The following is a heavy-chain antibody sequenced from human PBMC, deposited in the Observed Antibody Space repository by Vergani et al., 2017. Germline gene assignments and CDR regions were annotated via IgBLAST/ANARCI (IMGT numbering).Heavy chain of an antibody. CDR2: ISSSSSYI. CDR3: ASLRGGKTQRGGTDY. Sequence: EVQLVESGGGLVQPGGSLRLSCAASGFTFSSYSMNWVRQAPGKGLEWVSSISSSSSYIYYADSVKGRFTISRDNAKNSLYLQMNSLRAEDTAVYYCASLRGGKTQRGGTDYWGQGTLVTVSS. D-gene: IGHD3-16*01. J-gene: IGHJ4*02. CDR1: GFTFSSYS. V-gene: IGHV3-21*01.